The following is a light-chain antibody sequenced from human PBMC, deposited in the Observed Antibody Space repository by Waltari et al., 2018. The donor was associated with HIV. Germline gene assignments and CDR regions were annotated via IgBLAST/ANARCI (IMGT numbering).Light chain of an antibody. Sequence: YALNQPPSVSVSPGQTASITCTGDNLGDKYACWYQQKPGQSPVLVRYQATKRPSEIPERFSGSNSGNTATLTISGTQAMDEADYYCQAWDSSTVVFGGGTKLTVL. J-gene: IGLJ2*01. V-gene: IGLV3-1*01. CDR2: QAT. CDR3: QAWDSSTVV. CDR1: NLGDKY.